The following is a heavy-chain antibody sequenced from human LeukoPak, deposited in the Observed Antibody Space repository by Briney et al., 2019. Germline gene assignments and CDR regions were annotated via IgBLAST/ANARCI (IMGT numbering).Heavy chain of an antibody. CDR1: GGSFSGYY. V-gene: IGHV4-34*01. J-gene: IGHJ6*02. D-gene: IGHD3-3*01. Sequence: SETLSLTCAVYGGSFSGYYWSWIRQPPGKGLEWIGEINHSGSTNYNPSLKSRVTISVDTSKNQFSLKLSSVTAADTAVYYCARGEYDFWSGYQKLYYYGVDVWGQGTTVTVSS. CDR3: ARGEYDFWSGYQKLYYYGVDV. CDR2: INHSGST.